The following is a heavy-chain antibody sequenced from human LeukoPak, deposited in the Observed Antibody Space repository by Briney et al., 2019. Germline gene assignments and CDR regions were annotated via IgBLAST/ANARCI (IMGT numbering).Heavy chain of an antibody. CDR3: ARGAATVTTRAFDY. Sequence: PGGSLRLSCAASGFTFSSYAMHWVRQAPGKGLEWVAVISYDGSNKYYADSVKGRFTISRDNSKNTLYLQMNSLRAEDTAVYYCARGAATVTTRAFDYWGQGTLVTVSS. V-gene: IGHV3-30-3*01. CDR1: GFTFSSYA. CDR2: ISYDGSNK. J-gene: IGHJ4*02. D-gene: IGHD4-17*01.